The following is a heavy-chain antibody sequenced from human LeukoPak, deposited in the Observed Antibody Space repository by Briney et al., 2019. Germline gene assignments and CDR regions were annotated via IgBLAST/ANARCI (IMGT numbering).Heavy chain of an antibody. CDR2: ISYDGSNK. V-gene: IGHV3-30-3*01. Sequence: PGGSLRLSCAASGFTVSSNYMSWVRQAPGKGQERVAVISYDGSNKYYADSVKGRFTISRDNSKNTLYLQMNSLRAEDTAVYYCARGNPYDFWSGYYLYHYYGMDVWGQGTTVTVSS. J-gene: IGHJ6*02. D-gene: IGHD3-3*01. CDR3: ARGNPYDFWSGYYLYHYYGMDV. CDR1: GFTVSSNY.